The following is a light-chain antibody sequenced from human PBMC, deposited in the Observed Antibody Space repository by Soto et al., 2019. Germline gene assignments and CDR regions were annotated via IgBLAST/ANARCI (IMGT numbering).Light chain of an antibody. V-gene: IGKV3-20*01. Sequence: EMVLTQSPGTLSLSPGERATLSCRASQSVSASYLAWYQQKPGQAPRLLINGASSRATGIPDRFSGSGSGTDFTLTISRLKPEDFAVYYCQQYGSSSWTFGQGTKVEIK. CDR2: GAS. J-gene: IGKJ1*01. CDR1: QSVSASY. CDR3: QQYGSSSWT.